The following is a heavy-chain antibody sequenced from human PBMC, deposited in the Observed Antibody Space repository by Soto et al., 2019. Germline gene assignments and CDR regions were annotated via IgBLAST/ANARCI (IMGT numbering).Heavy chain of an antibody. CDR3: ARDRGGARWSGIVFDY. J-gene: IGHJ4*02. Sequence: PGGSLRLSCAASGFTFSDYYMSWIRQAPGKGLEWVSYISSSSSYTNYADSVKGRFTISRDNAKNSLYLQMNSLRAEDTAVYYCARDRGGARWSGIVFDYWGQGTLVTVSS. CDR1: GFTFSDYY. V-gene: IGHV3-11*06. CDR2: ISSSSSYT. D-gene: IGHD3-3*01.